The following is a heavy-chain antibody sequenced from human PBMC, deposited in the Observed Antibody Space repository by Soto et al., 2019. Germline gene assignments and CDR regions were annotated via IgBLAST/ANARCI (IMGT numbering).Heavy chain of an antibody. Sequence: QVQLQESGPGLVKPSETLSLSCTVSGGSISSYYWSWIRQPPGKGLEWIGYIYYSGSTNYDPSLKSRVTISVDTSKNQFSLKLSSVTGADTAVYYCARQMRGATISIYYSGMDVWGHGTTVTVSS. CDR2: IYYSGST. CDR1: GGSISSYY. J-gene: IGHJ6*02. CDR3: ARQMRGATISIYYSGMDV. V-gene: IGHV4-59*01. D-gene: IGHD1-1*01.